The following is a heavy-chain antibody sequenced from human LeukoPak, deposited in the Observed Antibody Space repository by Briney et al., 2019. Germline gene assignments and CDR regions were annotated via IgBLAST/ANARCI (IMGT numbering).Heavy chain of an antibody. Sequence: GGSLRLSCAASGFTVSSYYMTWVRQAPGKGLEWVSVIYSGGNTYYADSVKGRVAISRDNSKNTVFLQVNRVRAEDTAVNYCARSYSNHLFGMDVWGQGTTVTVSS. CDR3: ARSYSNHLFGMDV. D-gene: IGHD4-11*01. CDR1: GFTVSSYY. J-gene: IGHJ6*02. V-gene: IGHV3-66*01. CDR2: IYSGGNT.